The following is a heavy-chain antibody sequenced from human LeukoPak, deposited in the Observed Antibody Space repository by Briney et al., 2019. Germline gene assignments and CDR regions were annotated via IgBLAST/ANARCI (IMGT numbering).Heavy chain of an antibody. V-gene: IGHV4-59*01. D-gene: IGHD3-16*01. Sequence: PSETLSLTCTVSGGSISSYYWSWIRQPPGKGLEWIGYIYYSGSTNYNPSLKSRVTISVDTSENQFSLKLSSVTAADTAVYYCARSTAYDYVWGTFDYWGQGTLVTVSS. J-gene: IGHJ4*02. CDR2: IYYSGST. CDR1: GGSISSYY. CDR3: ARSTAYDYVWGTFDY.